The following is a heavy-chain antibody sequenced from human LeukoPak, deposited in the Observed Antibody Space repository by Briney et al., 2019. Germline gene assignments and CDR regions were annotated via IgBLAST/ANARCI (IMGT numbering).Heavy chain of an antibody. Sequence: ASVKVSCKASGYTFTSYDINWVRQATGQGLEWMGWMNPNSGNTGYAQKFQGRVTMTRNTSISTAYMELSSLRSEDTAVYYCARGRRSIPGWLLYLDDGMGVWGQGTTVTVSS. CDR2: MNPNSGNT. D-gene: IGHD2-2*02. CDR3: ARGRRSIPGWLLYLDDGMGV. V-gene: IGHV1-8*01. CDR1: GYTFTSYD. J-gene: IGHJ6*02.